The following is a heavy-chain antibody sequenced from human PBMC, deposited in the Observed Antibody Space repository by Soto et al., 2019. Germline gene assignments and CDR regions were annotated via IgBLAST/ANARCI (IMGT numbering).Heavy chain of an antibody. CDR2: ISGSGGST. CDR3: AKGSNYGDYAGFFDY. J-gene: IGHJ4*02. V-gene: IGHV3-23*01. Sequence: PGGPLRLSCAASGFTFSSYAMGWVRQAPGKGLEWVSAISGSGGSTYYADSVKGRFTISRDNSKNTLYLQMNSLRAEDTAVYYCAKGSNYGDYAGFFDYWGQGTLVTVSS. CDR1: GFTFSSYA. D-gene: IGHD4-17*01.